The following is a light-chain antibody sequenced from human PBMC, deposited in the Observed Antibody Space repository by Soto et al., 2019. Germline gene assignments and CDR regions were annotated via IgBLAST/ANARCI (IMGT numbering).Light chain of an antibody. V-gene: IGKV1-5*01. Sequence: DIQMAQSTSTLSASVGARVTITCRASQSISSWLAWYQQKPGKAPKLLIYDASSLESGVPSRFSSSGSGTEFTLTISSLQPDDFATYYCQQYNSYWTFGQGTKVDIK. CDR3: QQYNSYWT. J-gene: IGKJ1*01. CDR1: QSISSW. CDR2: DAS.